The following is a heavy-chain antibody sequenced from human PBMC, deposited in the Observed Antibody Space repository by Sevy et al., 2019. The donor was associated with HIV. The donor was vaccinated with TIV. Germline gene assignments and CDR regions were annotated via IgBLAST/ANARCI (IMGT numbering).Heavy chain of an antibody. V-gene: IGHV1-69*13. CDR3: ATALNCSSTSCYREGNDAFDI. CDR2: IIPIFGTA. J-gene: IGHJ3*02. Sequence: ASVKVSCKASGGTFSSYAISWVRQAPGQGLEWMGRIIPIFGTAIYAQKFQGRVTFTADESTSTAYMELSSLRSEDTAVYYCATALNCSSTSCYREGNDAFDIWGQGTMVTVSS. CDR1: GGTFSSYA. D-gene: IGHD2-2*02.